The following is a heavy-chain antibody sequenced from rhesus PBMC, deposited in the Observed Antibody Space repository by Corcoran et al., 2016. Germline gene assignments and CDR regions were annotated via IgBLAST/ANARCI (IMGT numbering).Heavy chain of an antibody. V-gene: IGHV4S7*01. CDR2: IFGSIGTT. CDR3: ARDAREDYYDCGYYKV. J-gene: IGHJ4*01. D-gene: IGHD3-28*01. CDR1: GGSISGGYG. Sequence: QLQLQESGPGLVKPSETLSLTCAVSGGSISGGYGWSWIRQPPGKGLEWIGHIFGSIGTTYYNPSLKSRVTISTDTSKNQFSLELSSVTAADTAVYYCARDAREDYYDCGYYKVWGQGVLVTVSS.